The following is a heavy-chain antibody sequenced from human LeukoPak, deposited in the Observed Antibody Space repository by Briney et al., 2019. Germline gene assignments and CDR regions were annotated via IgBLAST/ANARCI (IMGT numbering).Heavy chain of an antibody. CDR2: IIPIFGTA. D-gene: IGHD3-3*01. CDR3: ARDQRRYDFWSGLRDYYYYMDV. V-gene: IGHV1-69*05. Sequence: SVKVSCKASGGTFSSYAISWVRQAPGQGLEWMGGIIPIFGTANYAQKFQGRVTITTDESTSTAYMELSSLRSEDTAVYYCARDQRRYDFWSGLRDYYYYMDVWGKGTTVTVSS. CDR1: GGTFSSYA. J-gene: IGHJ6*03.